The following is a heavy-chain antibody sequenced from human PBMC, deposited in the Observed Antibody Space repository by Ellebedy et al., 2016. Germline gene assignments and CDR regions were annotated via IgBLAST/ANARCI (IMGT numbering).Heavy chain of an antibody. J-gene: IGHJ4*02. CDR2: ISYDGSNK. CDR1: GFTFSSYG. D-gene: IGHD3-9*01. CDR3: ASDGKYLTGFLSGFDY. V-gene: IGHV3-30*03. Sequence: GGSLRLSCAASGFTFSSYGMHWVRQAPGKGLEWVAVISYDGSNKYYADSVKGRFTISRDNSKNTLYLQMNSLRAEDTAVYYCASDGKYLTGFLSGFDYWGQGTLVTVSS.